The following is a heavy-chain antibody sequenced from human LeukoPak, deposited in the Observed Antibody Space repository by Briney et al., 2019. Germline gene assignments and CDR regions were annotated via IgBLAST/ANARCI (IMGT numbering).Heavy chain of an antibody. J-gene: IGHJ4*02. Sequence: GGALRLSCSASGFTFSSYAMHWVPQAPGKGLEYVSAISSNGGSTYYADSVKGRFTISRDNSKNTLYLQMSSLRAEDTAVYYCVKPYSSSWFAEDYWGQGTLVTVSS. D-gene: IGHD6-13*01. CDR3: VKPYSSSWFAEDY. V-gene: IGHV3-64D*06. CDR1: GFTFSSYA. CDR2: ISSNGGST.